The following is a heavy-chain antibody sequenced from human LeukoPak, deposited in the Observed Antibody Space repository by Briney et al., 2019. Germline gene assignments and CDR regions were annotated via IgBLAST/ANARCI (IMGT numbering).Heavy chain of an antibody. D-gene: IGHD4-23*01. Sequence: GGSLRLSCAASGFTFSSYGMHWVRQAPGKGLEWVAVISYDGSNKYYADSVKGRFTISRDNPKNTLYLQMNSLRAEDTAVYYCAKDKAHTVDYDYWGQGTLVTVSS. V-gene: IGHV3-30*18. CDR1: GFTFSSYG. J-gene: IGHJ4*02. CDR3: AKDKAHTVDYDY. CDR2: ISYDGSNK.